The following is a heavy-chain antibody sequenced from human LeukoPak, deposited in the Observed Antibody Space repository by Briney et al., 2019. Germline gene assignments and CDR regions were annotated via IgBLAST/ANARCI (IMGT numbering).Heavy chain of an antibody. D-gene: IGHD3-22*01. CDR2: IWYDGSNK. CDR3: ARSDSAYYPLLDY. V-gene: IGHV3-33*01. J-gene: IGHJ4*02. Sequence: GGSLRLSCAASGFTFSSYGMRWVRQAPGKGLEWVAVIWYDGSNKYYADSVKGRFTISRDNSKNTLYLQMNSLRTEDTAVYYCARSDSAYYPLLDYWGQGTLVTVSS. CDR1: GFTFSSYG.